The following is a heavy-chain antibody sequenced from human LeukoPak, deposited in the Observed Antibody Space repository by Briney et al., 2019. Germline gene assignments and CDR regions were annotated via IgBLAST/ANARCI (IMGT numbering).Heavy chain of an antibody. V-gene: IGHV4-39*07. CDR2: IYYSGTT. CDR3: ARTQRQQLVHMDV. Sequence: PSETLSLTCTVSVGSIRSSSYYGGWIRQPRGKGLEWLGCIYYSGTTYYTPSLKSRVTISVDTSKNQFSLKLSSVTAADTAVYYCARTQRQQLVHMDVWGKGTTVTVSS. J-gene: IGHJ6*03. CDR1: VGSIRSSSYY. D-gene: IGHD6-13*01.